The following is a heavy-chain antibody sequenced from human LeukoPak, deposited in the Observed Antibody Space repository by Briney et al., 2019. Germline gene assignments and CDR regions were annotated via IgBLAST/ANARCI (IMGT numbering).Heavy chain of an antibody. CDR3: AREFRTTTWSFDAFDP. CDR1: GYTFTDYY. V-gene: IGHV1-2*02. J-gene: IGHJ3*01. D-gene: IGHD1/OR15-1a*01. CDR2: INPTSGAT. Sequence: GASVKVSCKASGYTFTDYYMHWVRQAPGQGLDWVGWINPTSGATNYAQKFQGRVTMTRDTSNNTSYMELSRLRSDDTAVYYCAREFRTTTWSFDAFDPWGQGTMVTVSS.